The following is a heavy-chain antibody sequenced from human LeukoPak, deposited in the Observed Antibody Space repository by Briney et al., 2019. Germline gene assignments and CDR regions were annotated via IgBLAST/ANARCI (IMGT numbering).Heavy chain of an antibody. J-gene: IGHJ2*01. CDR3: ARGLNYYDSSGRPHWYFDL. Sequence: SETLSLTCTVSGGSISSGSYYWSWIRQPAGKGLEWVGHIGSTNYDPSLKSRVTISVDTSKNQFSLKLSSVTAADTAVYYCARGLNYYDSSGRPHWYFDLWGRGTLVTVSS. CDR2: IGST. CDR1: GGSISSGSYY. D-gene: IGHD3-22*01. V-gene: IGHV4-61*09.